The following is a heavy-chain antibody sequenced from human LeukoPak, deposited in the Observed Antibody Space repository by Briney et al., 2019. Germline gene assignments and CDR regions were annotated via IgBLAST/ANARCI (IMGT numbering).Heavy chain of an antibody. CDR3: AREGELWLPTY. Sequence: SETLSLTCTVSGGSISSSSYYWGWIRQPPGKGLEWIGSIYYSGSTYYNPSLKSRVTISVDTSKNQFSLKLSSVTAADTAVYYCAREGELWLPTYWGQGTLVTVSS. CDR1: GGSISSSSYY. J-gene: IGHJ4*02. V-gene: IGHV4-39*07. D-gene: IGHD3-16*01. CDR2: IYYSGST.